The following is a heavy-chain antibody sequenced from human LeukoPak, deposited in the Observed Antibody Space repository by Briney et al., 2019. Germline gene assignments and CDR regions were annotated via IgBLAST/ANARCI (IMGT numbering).Heavy chain of an antibody. D-gene: IGHD1-26*01. CDR1: GFTFSVYT. CDR3: AKDGYGSYYVIRYYFDY. Sequence: PGGTLRLSCAVSGFTFSVYTLNWVRHAPGKGLECVSSISSSCRYMYYADSVKGRFTIYRDNYKNTLYLQMNSLRAEDTAVYYCAKDGYGSYYVIRYYFDYWGQGTLVTVSS. CDR2: ISSSCRYM. J-gene: IGHJ4*02. V-gene: IGHV3-21*04.